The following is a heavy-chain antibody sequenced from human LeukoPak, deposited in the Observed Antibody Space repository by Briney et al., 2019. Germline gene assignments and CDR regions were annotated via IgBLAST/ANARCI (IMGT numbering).Heavy chain of an antibody. Sequence: ASVKVSCKASGYTFTSCGISWVRQAPGQGLEWMGWISAYNGNTNYAQKLQGRVTMTTDTSTSTAYMELRSLRSDDTAVYYCARDIWFGASVHPYYFDYWGQGTLVTVSS. CDR2: ISAYNGNT. D-gene: IGHD3-10*01. CDR1: GYTFTSCG. V-gene: IGHV1-18*01. CDR3: ARDIWFGASVHPYYFDY. J-gene: IGHJ4*02.